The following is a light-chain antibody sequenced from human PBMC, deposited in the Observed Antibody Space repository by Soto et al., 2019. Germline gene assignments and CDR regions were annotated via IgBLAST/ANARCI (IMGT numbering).Light chain of an antibody. CDR3: QSYDDSLGGHVI. J-gene: IGLJ2*01. V-gene: IGLV1-40*01. CDR2: ANT. Sequence: QSVLTQPPSVSGAPGQRVTISCTGSSSYIGAGYDVHWYQQLPGTAPKLLIYANTNRPSGVPDRFSGSKSGTSASLAITGLRAEDEAEYYCQSYDDSLGGHVIFGGGTQLTVL. CDR1: SSYIGAGYD.